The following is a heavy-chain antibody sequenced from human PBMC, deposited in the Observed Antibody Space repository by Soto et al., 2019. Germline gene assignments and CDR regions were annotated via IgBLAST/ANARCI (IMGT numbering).Heavy chain of an antibody. CDR1: GGTFSSYA. CDR2: IIPIFGTA. Sequence: SVKVSCKASGGTFSSYAISWVRQAPGQGLEWMGGIIPIFGTANYAQKFQGRVTITADKSTSTAYMELSSLRSEDTAVYYCARGPDRLYYHFWSGYYKDYYYGMDVWGQGTTVTVSS. J-gene: IGHJ6*02. CDR3: ARGPDRLYYHFWSGYYKDYYYGMDV. D-gene: IGHD3-3*01. V-gene: IGHV1-69*06.